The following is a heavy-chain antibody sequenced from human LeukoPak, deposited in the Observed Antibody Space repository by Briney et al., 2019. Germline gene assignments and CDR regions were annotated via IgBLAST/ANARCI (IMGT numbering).Heavy chain of an antibody. CDR1: GYTFTTYD. J-gene: IGHJ4*02. V-gene: IGHV1-8*01. CDR2: MNPNSGNT. Sequence: APVKASCKASGYTFTTYDINWGRQATGQRLEWRGWMNPNSGNTGYAQKFQGRDTMPRNTSISTAYMELSSLRSEDTAVYYCARGNGNLGELLDYWRQGTLVSVFS. D-gene: IGHD1-26*01. CDR3: ARGNGNLGELLDY.